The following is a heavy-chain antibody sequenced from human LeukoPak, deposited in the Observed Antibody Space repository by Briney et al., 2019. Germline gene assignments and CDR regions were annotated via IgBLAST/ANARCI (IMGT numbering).Heavy chain of an antibody. CDR2: IKPHDVST. J-gene: IGHJ4*02. Sequence: ASVKVSCRTFGDTFTSQYIQWVRQAPGQGLEWMGLIKPHDVSTFYAQSLQGRVTLTRDTSTSTVYMDLSSLRSEDTAIYFCARNNVGSSGWTGLGFWGQGTLVTVSS. D-gene: IGHD6-19*01. CDR3: ARNNVGSSGWTGLGF. CDR1: GDTFTSQY. V-gene: IGHV1-46*04.